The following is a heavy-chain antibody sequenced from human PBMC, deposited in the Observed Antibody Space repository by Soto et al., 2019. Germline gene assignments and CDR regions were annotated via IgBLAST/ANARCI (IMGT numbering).Heavy chain of an antibody. D-gene: IGHD2-2*01. Sequence: QVQLVQSGAEVKKPGASVKVSCKASGYTFTSYDINWVRQATGQGLEWMGWMNPNSGNTGYAQKIQGRVTMTRNTSISTAYMELSSLRSEDTAVYYCARRRGTLSSTRQKRWFDPWGQGTLVTVSS. J-gene: IGHJ5*02. CDR2: MNPNSGNT. CDR3: ARRRGTLSSTRQKRWFDP. CDR1: GYTFTSYD. V-gene: IGHV1-8*01.